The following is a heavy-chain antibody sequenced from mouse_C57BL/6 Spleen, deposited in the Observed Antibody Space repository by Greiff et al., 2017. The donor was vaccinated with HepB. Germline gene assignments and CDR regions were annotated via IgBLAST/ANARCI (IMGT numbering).Heavy chain of an antibody. J-gene: IGHJ2*01. Sequence: QVQLQQPGAELVRPGSSVKLPCKASGYTFTSYWMDWVKQRPGQGLEWIGNIYPSDSETHYNQKFKDKATLTVDKSSSTAYMQLSSLTSEDSAVYYCARITTVVAEDFDYWGQGTTLTVSS. V-gene: IGHV1-61*01. D-gene: IGHD1-1*01. CDR2: IYPSDSET. CDR1: GYTFTSYW. CDR3: ARITTVVAEDFDY.